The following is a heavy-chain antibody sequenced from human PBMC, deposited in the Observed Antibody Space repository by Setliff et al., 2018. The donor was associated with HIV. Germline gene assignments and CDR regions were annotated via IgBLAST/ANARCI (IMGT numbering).Heavy chain of an antibody. D-gene: IGHD2-15*01. CDR2: ISANGGAS. CDR3: ARDHGDWWWFFDS. J-gene: IGHJ4*02. CDR1: GFTFSSYA. V-gene: IGHV3-23*01. Sequence: PGGSLRLSCAASGFTFSSYAMTWVRQAPGKGPECVSVISANGGASKYADSVAGRFTISRDNSKNTLYPQMESLRAEDTAVYYCARDHGDWWWFFDSWGQGTRVTVSS.